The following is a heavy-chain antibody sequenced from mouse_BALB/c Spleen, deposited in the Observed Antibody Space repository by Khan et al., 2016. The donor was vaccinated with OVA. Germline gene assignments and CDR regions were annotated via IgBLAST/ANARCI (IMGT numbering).Heavy chain of an antibody. D-gene: IGHD2-13*01. CDR3: ARYGAYRLGDY. V-gene: IGHV9-3-1*01. CDR2: INTYTGEP. J-gene: IGHJ4*01. Sequence: QIQLVQSGPELKKPGETVKISCKASGYTFTNYGMNWVKQAPGKGLKWMGWINTYTGEPTYADDFKGRFAFSLETSASTAYLQINNLKTEDTATYFCARYGAYRLGDYWGQGTSVTVSS. CDR1: GYTFTNYG.